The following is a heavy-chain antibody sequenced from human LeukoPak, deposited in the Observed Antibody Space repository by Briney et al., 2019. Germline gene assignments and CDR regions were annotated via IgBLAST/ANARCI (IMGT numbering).Heavy chain of an antibody. CDR3: ARDLSDSSGYYPDY. CDR2: ISAYNGNT. CDR1: GYTFTSYG. V-gene: IGHV1-18*01. D-gene: IGHD3-22*01. Sequence: GASVKVSCKASGYTFTSYGISWVRQAPGQGLEWMGWISAYNGNTNYAQKLQGRVTMTTDTSTSSAYMELRSLRSDDTAVYYCARDLSDSSGYYPDYWGQGTLVTVSS. J-gene: IGHJ4*02.